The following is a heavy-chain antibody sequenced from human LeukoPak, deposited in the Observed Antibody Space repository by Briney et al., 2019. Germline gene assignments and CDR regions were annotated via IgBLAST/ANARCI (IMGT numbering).Heavy chain of an antibody. Sequence: GGSLRLSCAASGFTFSDYYMSWIRQAPGKGLEWVSYISSSGSTIYYADSVKGRFTISRDNAKNSLYLQMNSLRAEDTAVYYCAKDSAAGTNSIVDYWGQGTLVTVSS. J-gene: IGHJ4*02. V-gene: IGHV3-11*01. CDR2: ISSSGSTI. D-gene: IGHD6-13*01. CDR3: AKDSAAGTNSIVDY. CDR1: GFTFSDYY.